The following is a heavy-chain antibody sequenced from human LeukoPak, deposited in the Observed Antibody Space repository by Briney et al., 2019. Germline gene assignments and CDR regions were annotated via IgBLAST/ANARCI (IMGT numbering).Heavy chain of an antibody. CDR3: ARDAAPYSYYYYGMDV. V-gene: IGHV1-24*01. Sequence: ASVKVSCKVSGYTLTELSMHWVRQAPGKGLEWMGGFDPEDGETIYAQKSQGRVTMTEDTSTDTAYMELSSLRSEDTAVYYCARDAAPYSYYYYGMDVWGQGTTVTVSS. D-gene: IGHD6-6*01. J-gene: IGHJ6*02. CDR1: GYTLTELS. CDR2: FDPEDGET.